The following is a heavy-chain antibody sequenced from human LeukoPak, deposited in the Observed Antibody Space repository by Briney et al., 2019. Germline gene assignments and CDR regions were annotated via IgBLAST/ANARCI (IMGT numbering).Heavy chain of an antibody. CDR2: IIPIFGTA. Sequence: SVKVSCKASGVTLSSYAISWVRQAPGQGLEWMGGIIPIFGTANYEQKFQGRVTITADESTRTAYMELSSLRSEDTAVYYCAREPYSSSWYYFDYWGQGTLVTVSS. D-gene: IGHD6-13*01. J-gene: IGHJ4*02. CDR1: GVTLSSYA. CDR3: AREPYSSSWYYFDY. V-gene: IGHV1-69*13.